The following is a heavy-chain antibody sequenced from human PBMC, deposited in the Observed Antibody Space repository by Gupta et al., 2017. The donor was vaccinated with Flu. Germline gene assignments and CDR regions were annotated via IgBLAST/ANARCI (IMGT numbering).Heavy chain of an antibody. D-gene: IGHD4-17*01. CDR1: GFTFDDYA. Sequence: EVQLVASGGGLVQPGRSLRLSCAASGFTFDDYAMHWVRQAPGKGLEWVSGISWNSGSTDYADAVKGRFTISRDNAKNSLYLQMNSLRPEDTALYYCAKDRRQAYGDYYYHYGMDVWGQGTTVTVSS. J-gene: IGHJ6*02. V-gene: IGHV3-9*01. CDR2: ISWNSGST. CDR3: AKDRRQAYGDYYYHYGMDV.